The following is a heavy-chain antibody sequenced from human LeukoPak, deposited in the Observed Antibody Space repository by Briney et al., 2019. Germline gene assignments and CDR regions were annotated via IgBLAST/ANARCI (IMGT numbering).Heavy chain of an antibody. V-gene: IGHV1-69*13. D-gene: IGHD3-10*01. CDR2: IIPIFGTA. J-gene: IGHJ5*02. Sequence: GASVKVSCKASGGTFSSYAISWVRQAPGQGLEWMGGIIPIFGTANYAQKFQGRVTITADESTSTAYMELSNLRPEDTAVYYCARDGSGTYWAYYNWFDPWGQGTLVTVSS. CDR3: ARDGSGTYWAYYNWFDP. CDR1: GGTFSSYA.